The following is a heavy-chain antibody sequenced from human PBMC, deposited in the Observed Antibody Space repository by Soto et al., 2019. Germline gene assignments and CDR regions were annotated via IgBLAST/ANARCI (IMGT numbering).Heavy chain of an antibody. CDR3: ARRYSSSLDF. V-gene: IGHV4-59*08. D-gene: IGHD6-13*01. CDR2: IFYSGST. J-gene: IGHJ4*02. CDR1: GGSISSYY. Sequence: PSETLSLTCTVSGGSISSYYWSWIRQPPGKGLEWIGYIFYSGSTNYNPSLKSRVTISVDTSKNQFPLKLSSVTAADAAVYYCARRYSSSLDFWGQGTLVTVSS.